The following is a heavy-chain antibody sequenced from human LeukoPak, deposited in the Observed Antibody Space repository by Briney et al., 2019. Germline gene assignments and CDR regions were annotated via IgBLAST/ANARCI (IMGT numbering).Heavy chain of an antibody. D-gene: IGHD5-12*01. Sequence: GGSLRLSCAASGFTFSSYSMNWVRQAPGKGLEWVSSISSSSYIYYADSVKGRFTISRDNSKNTLYLQMNSLRAEDTAVYYCARGGGYDLAYYYYMDVWGKGTTVTISS. CDR1: GFTFSSYS. CDR2: ISSSSYI. V-gene: IGHV3-21*04. CDR3: ARGGGYDLAYYYYMDV. J-gene: IGHJ6*03.